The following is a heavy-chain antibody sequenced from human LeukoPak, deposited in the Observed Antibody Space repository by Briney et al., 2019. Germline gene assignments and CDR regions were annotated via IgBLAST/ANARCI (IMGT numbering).Heavy chain of an antibody. J-gene: IGHJ4*02. Sequence: GGTLRLSCAASGFTFSSYSMNWVRQAPGKGLEWVSSISSSSSYIYYAVSVTGRFTISRDNAKNSLYLQMNSLRAEDTAVYYCARGTASDYWGQGTLVTVSS. V-gene: IGHV3-21*01. CDR3: ARGTASDY. CDR2: ISSSSSYI. D-gene: IGHD5-18*01. CDR1: GFTFSSYS.